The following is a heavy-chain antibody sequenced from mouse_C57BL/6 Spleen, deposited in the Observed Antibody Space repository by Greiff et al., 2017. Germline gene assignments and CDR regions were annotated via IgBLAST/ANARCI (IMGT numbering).Heavy chain of an antibody. J-gene: IGHJ1*03. CDR2: IYPRSGNT. CDR1: GYTFTSYG. Sequence: VQLQESGAELARPGASVKLSCKASGYTFTSYGISWVKQRTGQGLEWIGEIYPRSGNTYYNGKFKGKATLTADKSSSTAYMELRSLTSEDSAVYFCAREGGLPYFDVWGTGTTVTVSS. CDR3: AREGGLPYFDV. D-gene: IGHD6-1*01. V-gene: IGHV1-81*01.